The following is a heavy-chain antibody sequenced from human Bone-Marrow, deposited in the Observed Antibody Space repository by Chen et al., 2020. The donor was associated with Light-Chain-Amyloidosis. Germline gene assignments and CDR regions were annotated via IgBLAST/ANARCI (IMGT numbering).Heavy chain of an antibody. CDR3: AKGGYYDRTPDSFDI. Sequence: QVQLVASGGGVVQPGRSLRLSCADSGVTFSSYDMHWVRQAPGKGLEWVAVISYDGSNKYYADSVKGRFTISRDNSKNTLYLQMNSLRAEDTAVYYCAKGGYYDRTPDSFDIWGQGTMVTVSS. CDR1: GVTFSSYD. D-gene: IGHD3-22*01. V-gene: IGHV3-30*18. J-gene: IGHJ3*02. CDR2: ISYDGSNK.